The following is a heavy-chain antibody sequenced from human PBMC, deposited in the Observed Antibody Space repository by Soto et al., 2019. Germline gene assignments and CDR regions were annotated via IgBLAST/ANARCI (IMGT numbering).Heavy chain of an antibody. CDR1: GDSVSSNSVA. CDR2: TYYRSQWYD. CDR3: ARESSGYYYRCFDC. D-gene: IGHD3-22*01. Sequence: PSQTLSLTCAISGDSVSSNSVAWNWIRQSPSTGLEWLGRTYYRSQWYDDYAESVKSRISITPDTSKNQFSLRLNSVTPEDTAVYYCARESSGYYYRCFDCWGQGTLVTVSS. V-gene: IGHV6-1*01. J-gene: IGHJ4*02.